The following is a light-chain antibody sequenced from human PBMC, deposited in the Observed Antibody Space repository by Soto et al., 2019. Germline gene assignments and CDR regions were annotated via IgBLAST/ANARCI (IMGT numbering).Light chain of an antibody. CDR2: DAS. CDR1: QSVSSS. Sequence: EIVLTQSPATLSLSPGERATLSCRASQSVSSSLAWYQQKPGQAPRLLIYDASNRATGIPARFSGCGSGTDFTLTISSLEPEDFAVYYCQQRSTWLTFGGGTKVEIK. CDR3: QQRSTWLT. V-gene: IGKV3-11*01. J-gene: IGKJ4*01.